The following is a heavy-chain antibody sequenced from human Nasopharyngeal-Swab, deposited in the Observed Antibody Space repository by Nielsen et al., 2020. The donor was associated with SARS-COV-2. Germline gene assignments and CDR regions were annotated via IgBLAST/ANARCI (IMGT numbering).Heavy chain of an antibody. CDR3: ARPIGSIGYDQLAPLS. J-gene: IGHJ4*02. Sequence: ASVKVSCKASGYTFSKYGIHWVRQAPGKGLEWMGWISAYNGNTNYAWKFQGRLTMTTDTSTSTAYMELRSLTSDDTAVYYCARPIGSIGYDQLAPLSWGQGTLVTVSS. CDR2: ISAYNGNT. D-gene: IGHD5-12*01. V-gene: IGHV1-18*04. CDR1: GYTFSKYG.